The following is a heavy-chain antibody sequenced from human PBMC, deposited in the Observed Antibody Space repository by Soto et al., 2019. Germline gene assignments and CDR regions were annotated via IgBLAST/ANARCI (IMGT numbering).Heavy chain of an antibody. CDR1: GFTFSRYS. V-gene: IGHV3-21*01. CDR3: ARRTSYDSSGYYCY. Sequence: EVQLVESGGGLVKPGGSLRLSCAASGFTFSRYSMNWVRQAPGKGLEWVSSISSSSSYIYYADSVKGRFTISRDNAKNSLYLQMNSLRDEATAVYYCARRTSYDSSGYYCYWGQRTLVTVSS. CDR2: ISSSSSYI. D-gene: IGHD3-22*01. J-gene: IGHJ4*02.